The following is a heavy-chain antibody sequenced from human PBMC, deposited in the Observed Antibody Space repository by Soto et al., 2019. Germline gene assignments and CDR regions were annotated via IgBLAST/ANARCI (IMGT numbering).Heavy chain of an antibody. CDR2: IYSEGTT. CDR1: GLTVSSND. CDR3: ALDPRGYSYGLFWSYYNLDV. Sequence: WGSLRLSCAASGLTVSSNDVSWVRQAPGRGLEWVSVIYSEGTTYYADSVKGRFTVSRDNSKNTLYLQMNSLRVEDTAVYYCALDPRGYSYGLFWSYYNLDVWGQGTTVTVSS. J-gene: IGHJ6*02. D-gene: IGHD5-18*01. V-gene: IGHV3-53*01.